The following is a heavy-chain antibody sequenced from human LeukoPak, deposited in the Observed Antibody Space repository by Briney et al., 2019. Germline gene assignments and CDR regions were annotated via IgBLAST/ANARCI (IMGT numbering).Heavy chain of an antibody. V-gene: IGHV3-23*01. D-gene: IGHD2/OR15-2a*01. Sequence: PGGSLRLSCAASGFTFSSYAMSWVRQAPGKGLEWVSAISGSGGSTYYADSVKGRFTISRDNSKNTLYLQMNSLRAEDTAAYYCAKPPTLSGYYYYYYMDVWGKGTTVTVSS. CDR1: GFTFSSYA. CDR2: ISGSGGST. CDR3: AKPPTLSGYYYYYYMDV. J-gene: IGHJ6*03.